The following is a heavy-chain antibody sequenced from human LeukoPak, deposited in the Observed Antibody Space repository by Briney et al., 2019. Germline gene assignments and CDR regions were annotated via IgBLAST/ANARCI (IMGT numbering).Heavy chain of an antibody. CDR3: ARQAIQLWFDY. CDR2: IYYSGST. V-gene: IGHV4-31*03. CDR1: GGSISSGGYY. D-gene: IGHD5-18*01. Sequence: SQTLSLTCTVSGGSISSGGYYWSWIRQHPGKGLEWIGYIYYSGSTYYNPSLKSRVTISVDTSKNQFPLKLSSVTAADTAVYYCARQAIQLWFDYWGQGTLVTVSS. J-gene: IGHJ5*01.